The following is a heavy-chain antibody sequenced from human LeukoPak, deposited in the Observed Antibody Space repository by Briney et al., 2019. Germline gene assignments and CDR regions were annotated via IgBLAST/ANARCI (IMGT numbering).Heavy chain of an antibody. V-gene: IGHV4-39*01. CDR3: ARLATWFDP. CDR1: GGSISSSSHY. Sequence: SETLSLTCTVSGGSISSSSHYWGWIRQPPGKGLEWIGSTYYSGSTYYNPSRKSRVTISVDTSKNQFSLKLSSVTAADTAVYYCARLATWFDPWGQGTLVTVSS. CDR2: TYYSGST. J-gene: IGHJ5*02.